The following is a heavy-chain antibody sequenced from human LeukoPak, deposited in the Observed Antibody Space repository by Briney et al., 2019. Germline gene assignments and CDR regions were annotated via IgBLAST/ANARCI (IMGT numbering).Heavy chain of an antibody. V-gene: IGHV1-3*03. Sequence: ASVKVSCKASGYTFTSYAMHWVRQAPGQRLEWMGWINAGNGNTKYSQEFQGRVTITRDTSASTAYMELSSLRSEDMAVYYCARGVSAVAGPDRDKSWFDPWGQGTLVTVSS. CDR3: ARGVSAVAGPDRDKSWFDP. J-gene: IGHJ5*02. CDR1: GYTFTSYA. CDR2: INAGNGNT. D-gene: IGHD6-19*01.